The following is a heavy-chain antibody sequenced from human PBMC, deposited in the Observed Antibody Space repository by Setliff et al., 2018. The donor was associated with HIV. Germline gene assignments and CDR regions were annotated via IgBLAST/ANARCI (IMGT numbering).Heavy chain of an antibody. CDR3: SRGPPFDR. Sequence: SETLSLTCTVSGDSMTSGSYYWTWIRQPAGKRLEWIGRVTVNGATEYNPSLQSRVTISVDTSENQFSLKVTSVTAADTATYYCSRGPPFDRWGRGTLVTVPS. V-gene: IGHV4-61*02. J-gene: IGHJ2*01. CDR2: VTVNGAT. CDR1: GDSMTSGSYY.